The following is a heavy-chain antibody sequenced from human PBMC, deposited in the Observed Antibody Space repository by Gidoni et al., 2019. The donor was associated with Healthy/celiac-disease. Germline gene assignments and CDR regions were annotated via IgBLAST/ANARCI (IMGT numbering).Heavy chain of an antibody. D-gene: IGHD3-10*01. CDR2: ISGSGGST. CDR3: AKGWQDYYGSGSYYPFDY. Sequence: EVQLLESGGGLVEPGGSLRLSCTASGLTCSSYAMSWVRQAPGKGLEWVSAISGSGGSTYYADSVKGRFTISRDNSKNTLYLQMNSLRAEDTAVYYCAKGWQDYYGSGSYYPFDYWGQGTLVTVSS. V-gene: IGHV3-23*01. J-gene: IGHJ4*02. CDR1: GLTCSSYA.